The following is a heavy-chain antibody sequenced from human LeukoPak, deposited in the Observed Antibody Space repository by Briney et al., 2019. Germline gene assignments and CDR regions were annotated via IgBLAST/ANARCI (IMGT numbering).Heavy chain of an antibody. D-gene: IGHD5-24*01. CDR3: TGGRGWLPDW. CDR1: GGSISSSNYF. CDR2: IYYSGST. J-gene: IGHJ4*02. Sequence: PSETLSLTCTVSGGSISSSNYFWGWIRQPPGKGLEWIGSIYYSGSTYYKSSLKSRVTMSVDTSKNQISLKLSSITAADTAVYYCTGGRGWLPDWWGQGTLVTVSP. V-gene: IGHV4-39*07.